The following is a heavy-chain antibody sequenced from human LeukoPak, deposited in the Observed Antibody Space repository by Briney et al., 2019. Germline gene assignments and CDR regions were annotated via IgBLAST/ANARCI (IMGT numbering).Heavy chain of an antibody. Sequence: ASVKVSCKASGYTFTGYYMHWVRQAPGQGLEWMGWINPNSGGTNYAQKFQGRVTMTRDTSISTAYMELSRLRSDDTAVYYCAREGSSGWYYFDYWGQGTLVPVSS. CDR3: AREGSSGWYYFDY. CDR2: INPNSGGT. CDR1: GYTFTGYY. J-gene: IGHJ4*02. D-gene: IGHD6-19*01. V-gene: IGHV1-2*02.